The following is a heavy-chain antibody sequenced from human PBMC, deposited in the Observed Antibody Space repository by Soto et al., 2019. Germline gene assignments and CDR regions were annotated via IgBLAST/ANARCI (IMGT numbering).Heavy chain of an antibody. Sequence: GGSLRLSCAASGFTFSSYAMSWVRQAPGKGLEWVSTISGRGDDTYYTDSVKGRFTISRDNSKNTLYVHMNSLRAEDTAVYYCARAQPTYSSSYFDYWGQGTLVAVSS. CDR2: ISGRGDDT. CDR1: GFTFSSYA. D-gene: IGHD3-22*01. V-gene: IGHV3-23*01. CDR3: ARAQPTYSSSYFDY. J-gene: IGHJ4*02.